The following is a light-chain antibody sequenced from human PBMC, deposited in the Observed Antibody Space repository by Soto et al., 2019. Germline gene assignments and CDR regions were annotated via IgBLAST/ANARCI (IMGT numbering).Light chain of an antibody. V-gene: IGKV3-11*01. CDR2: DAT. CDR1: QRITSY. CDR3: QQRSDWQYT. J-gene: IGKJ2*01. Sequence: EVVLTQSPATLSLSPGERATLSCTASQRITSYLAWYQQKPGQAPRLLIYDATNRVAGVPARFSGSRSGTDFTLTISTLQPEDFAIYFCQQRSDWQYTFGQGTKVELK.